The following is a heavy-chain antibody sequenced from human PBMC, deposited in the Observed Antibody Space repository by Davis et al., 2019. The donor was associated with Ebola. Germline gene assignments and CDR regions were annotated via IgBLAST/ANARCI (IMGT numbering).Heavy chain of an antibody. CDR2: FYDSEST. CDR3: ARGYDFWSV. D-gene: IGHD3-3*01. Sequence: SETLSLTCTVSGDSFSTYYWSWLRQPPGKGLEWIGYFYDSESTNYNPSLKSRVTISGDTSKNQFSLRLSSVTAADTAVYYCARGYDFWSVWGQGTLVTVSS. CDR1: GDSFSTYY. V-gene: IGHV4-59*08. J-gene: IGHJ4*02.